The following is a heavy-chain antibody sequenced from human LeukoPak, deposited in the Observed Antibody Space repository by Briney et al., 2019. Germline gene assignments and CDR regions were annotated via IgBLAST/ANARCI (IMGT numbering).Heavy chain of an antibody. J-gene: IGHJ5*02. CDR1: GGTFSSYA. D-gene: IGHD4-17*01. CDR2: IIPILGMA. CDR3: VREVGYGDYVSTNNWFDP. Sequence: SVKVSCKASGGTFSSYAISWVRQAPGQGLEWMGKIIPILGMAHYAQKFQGRVTITADKSTSTAYMELSSLRSEDTAVYYCVREVGYGDYVSTNNWFDPWGQGTLVIVSS. V-gene: IGHV1-69*04.